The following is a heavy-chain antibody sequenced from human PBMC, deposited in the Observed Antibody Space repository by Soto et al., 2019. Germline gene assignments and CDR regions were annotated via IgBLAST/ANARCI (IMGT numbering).Heavy chain of an antibody. J-gene: IGHJ3*02. CDR1: GFSFSNSW. CDR2: IKSKTDGGTT. CDR3: TTVGDLVEWLPPGGDAFDI. V-gene: IGHV3-15*07. Sequence: GGSLRLSCAASGFSFSNSWMNWVRQAPGKGLEWVGRIKSKTDGGTTDYAAPVKGRFTISRDDSKNTLYLQMNSLKTEDTAVYYCTTVGDLVEWLPPGGDAFDIWGQGTMVTVSS. D-gene: IGHD3-3*01.